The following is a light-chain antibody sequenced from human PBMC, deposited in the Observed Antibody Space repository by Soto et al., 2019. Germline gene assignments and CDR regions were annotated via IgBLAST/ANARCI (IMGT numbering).Light chain of an antibody. CDR2: DAS. V-gene: IGKV1-5*01. CDR1: QSISSW. Sequence: DSQMTQSPCTLSASVGDRVTITCRASQSISSWLAWYQQKPGKAPKLLIYDASSLESGVPSRFSGSGSGTEFTLTISSLQPDDFATDYCQQYNSYSPWTFGQGTKVEIK. J-gene: IGKJ1*01. CDR3: QQYNSYSPWT.